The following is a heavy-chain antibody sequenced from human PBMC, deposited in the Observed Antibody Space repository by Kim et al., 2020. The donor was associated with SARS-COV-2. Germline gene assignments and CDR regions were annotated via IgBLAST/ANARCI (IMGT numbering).Heavy chain of an antibody. V-gene: IGHV3-23*01. CDR3: AKAGPVVEGAFDI. Sequence: YTDSGKGRFTISRDNSKNTLYLQMNSLRAEDTAVYYCAKAGPVVEGAFDIWGQGTMVTVSS. D-gene: IGHD2-15*01. J-gene: IGHJ3*02.